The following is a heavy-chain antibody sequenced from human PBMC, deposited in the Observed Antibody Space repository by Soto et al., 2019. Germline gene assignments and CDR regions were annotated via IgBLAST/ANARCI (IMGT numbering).Heavy chain of an antibody. CDR2: ISSGSKTI. CDR3: VREDILGVRSFDY. J-gene: IGHJ4*02. D-gene: IGHD3-9*01. CDR1: GFTFSGYS. Sequence: PGGSLRLSCAASGFTFSGYSVNWVRQAPGKGLEWISYISSGSKTIYYADSVKGRFIVSRDNAKNSQYLQMSSLGDEDTAVYYCVREDILGVRSFDYWGQGTLVTVSS. V-gene: IGHV3-48*02.